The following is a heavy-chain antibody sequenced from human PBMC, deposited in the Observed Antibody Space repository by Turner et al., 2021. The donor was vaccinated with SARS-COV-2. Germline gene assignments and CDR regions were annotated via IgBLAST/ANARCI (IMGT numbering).Heavy chain of an antibody. CDR1: GGSISSGGYY. D-gene: IGHD4-17*01. CDR3: ARDHLDPSTVTTWRGFDP. V-gene: IGHV4-31*03. CDR2: IYYSGST. Sequence: QVQLQESGPGLVKPSQTLSPTCPVSGGSISSGGYYWSWTRQHPGKGLEWIGYIYYSGSTYYNPSLKSRVTISVDTSKNQFSLKLSSVTAADTAVYYCARDHLDPSTVTTWRGFDPWGQGTLVTVSS. J-gene: IGHJ5*02.